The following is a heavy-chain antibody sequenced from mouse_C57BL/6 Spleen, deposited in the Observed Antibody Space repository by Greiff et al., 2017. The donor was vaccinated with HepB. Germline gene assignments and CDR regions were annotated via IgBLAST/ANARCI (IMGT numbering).Heavy chain of an antibody. V-gene: IGHV1-15*01. Sequence: WASVTLSFPSSVSTLTDSSLPWVKQTPVHGLEWIGAIDPETGGTAYNQKFKGKAILTADKSSSTAYMELRSLTSEDSAVYYCTRKGTGSFDYWGQGTTLTVSS. D-gene: IGHD4-1*01. CDR3: TRKGTGSFDY. CDR2: IDPETGGT. CDR1: VSTLTDSS. J-gene: IGHJ2*01.